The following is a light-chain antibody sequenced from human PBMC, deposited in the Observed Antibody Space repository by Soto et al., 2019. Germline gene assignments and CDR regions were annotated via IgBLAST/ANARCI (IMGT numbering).Light chain of an antibody. J-gene: IGKJ3*01. V-gene: IGKV3-11*01. CDR3: HQRSNGPVT. CDR1: QSVSSY. CDR2: DAS. Sequence: EIVLTQSPATLSLSPGERATLSCRASQSVSSYLGWYQQKPGQAPRLLIYDASNRATGIPARFSGSGSGADFTLTISSLDPEDFAVYYCHQRSNGPVTLGAGPNVDI.